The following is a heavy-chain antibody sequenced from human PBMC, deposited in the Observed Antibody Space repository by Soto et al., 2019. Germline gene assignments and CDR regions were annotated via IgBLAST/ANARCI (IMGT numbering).Heavy chain of an antibody. CDR1: GYTFTSYY. D-gene: IGHD1-1*01. J-gene: IGHJ4*02. Sequence: AASVKVSFKASGYTFTSYYMHWLRQAPGQGLEWMGIINPSGGSTSYAQKFQGRVTMTRDASTSTVYMELSSLRSEDTAVYYCARPTTQLEQTPFDYWGQGTLVTVSS. CDR3: ARPTTQLEQTPFDY. CDR2: INPSGGST. V-gene: IGHV1-46*01.